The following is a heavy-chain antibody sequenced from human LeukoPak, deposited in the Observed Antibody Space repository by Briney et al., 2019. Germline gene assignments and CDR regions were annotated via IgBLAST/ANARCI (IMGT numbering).Heavy chain of an antibody. CDR2: IIPLFGIA. CDR3: ARVVYGSGNYRYYYYYMDV. V-gene: IGHV1-69*13. D-gene: IGHD3-10*01. J-gene: IGHJ6*03. CDR1: GGTFSNYG. Sequence: SVKVSCKASGGTFSNYGISWVRQAPGQGLEWMGGIIPLFGIANSAQKFQGRVTITADESTSTAYMELGSLRSEDTALYYCARVVYGSGNYRYYYYYMDVWGGGTTVTVSS.